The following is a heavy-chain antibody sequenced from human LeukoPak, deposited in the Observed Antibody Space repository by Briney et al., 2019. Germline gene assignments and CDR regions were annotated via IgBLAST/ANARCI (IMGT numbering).Heavy chain of an antibody. CDR2: ISGGGDSA. D-gene: IGHD4-17*01. CDR1: GVTFSSYA. J-gene: IGHJ4*02. CDR3: ARDIADYGDYPADY. V-gene: IGHV3-23*01. Sequence: GGSLRLSCAASGVTFSSYAMSWVRQAPGKGLEWVSVISGGGDSAYYADSVKGRFTISRDNAKNSLYLQMNSLRAEDTAVYYCARDIADYGDYPADYWGQGTLVTVSS.